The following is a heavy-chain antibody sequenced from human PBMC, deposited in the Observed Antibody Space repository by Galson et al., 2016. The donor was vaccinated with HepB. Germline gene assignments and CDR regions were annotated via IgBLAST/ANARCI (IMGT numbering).Heavy chain of an antibody. V-gene: IGHV3-11*06. Sequence: SLRLSCAASAFAFSDYYVSWIRQAPGKGLEWVSYISSSSSYTNYADSVKGRFTISRDNAKNSLYLQMNSLRAEDTAVYYCARDNTGSHGSGFDYWGQGTLVTVSS. CDR1: AFAFSDYY. CDR2: ISSSSSYT. CDR3: ARDNTGSHGSGFDY. D-gene: IGHD2-15*01. J-gene: IGHJ4*02.